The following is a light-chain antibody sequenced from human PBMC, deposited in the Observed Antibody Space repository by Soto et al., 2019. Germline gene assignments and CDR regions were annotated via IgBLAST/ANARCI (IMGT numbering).Light chain of an antibody. V-gene: IGKV3-20*01. Sequence: EIVMTQSPDTLSLSPGERATLSCRASQSVRSSYLAWYQHKPGQAPRLLIYGASSRATGITDRFSGSGSETDFTLTIRRLEPEDFAVYYCQQYGSSPLGQGTRLEIK. CDR3: QQYGSSP. CDR1: QSVRSSY. J-gene: IGKJ5*01. CDR2: GAS.